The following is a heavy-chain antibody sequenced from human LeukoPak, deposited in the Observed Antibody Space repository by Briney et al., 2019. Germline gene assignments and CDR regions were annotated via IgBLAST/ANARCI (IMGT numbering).Heavy chain of an antibody. J-gene: IGHJ4*02. CDR3: ASLTAYYKAFDY. CDR1: GFTVSNNY. D-gene: IGHD3-9*01. CDR2: IYSGGST. V-gene: IGHV3-53*01. Sequence: GGPLRLSCAASGFTVSNNYMSWVRQAPGKGLEWVSVIYSGGSTYYADSVKGRFTISRDNSKDTLCLQMNSLRAEDTAVYYCASLTAYYKAFDYWGQGTLVTVSS.